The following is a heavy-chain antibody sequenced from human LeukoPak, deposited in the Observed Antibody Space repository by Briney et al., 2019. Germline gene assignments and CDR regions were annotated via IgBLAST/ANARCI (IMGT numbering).Heavy chain of an antibody. Sequence: GGSLRLSCAASGFTFSSYAMSWVRQAPGKGLEWVSAISGSGGSTYYADSVKGRFAISRDNSKSMLFLQLNSLRAEDTALHYCARDLHYYVAMDVWGQGTTVTVSS. CDR1: GFTFSSYA. CDR3: ARDLHYYVAMDV. V-gene: IGHV3-23*01. CDR2: ISGSGGST. J-gene: IGHJ6*02. D-gene: IGHD3-10*02.